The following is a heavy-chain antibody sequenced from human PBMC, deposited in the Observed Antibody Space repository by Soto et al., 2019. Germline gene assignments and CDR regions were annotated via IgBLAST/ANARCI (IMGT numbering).Heavy chain of an antibody. CDR3: ARDLSH. CDR1: GFSFSTYA. Sequence: DVQLVESGGGLVQPGGSLRLSCAGSGFSFSTYAIHWVRQAPGKGLEWISYINSASTTTFHADSVKGRFTVSRDNAKDTAYMQISGLRHEDTAVYYCARDLSHWGQGTLVTVSS. CDR2: INSASTTT. V-gene: IGHV3-48*02. J-gene: IGHJ4*02.